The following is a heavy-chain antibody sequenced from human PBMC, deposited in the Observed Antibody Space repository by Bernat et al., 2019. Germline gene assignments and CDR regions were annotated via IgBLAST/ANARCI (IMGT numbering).Heavy chain of an antibody. J-gene: IGHJ4*02. CDR1: GFTFSSYS. CDR2: ISSSSSYI. Sequence: EVQLVESGGGLVKPGGSLRLSCAASGFTFSSYSMNWVRQAPGKGLEWVSSISSSSSYIYYADSVKGRFTISRDNAKNSLYLQMNSLRAEDTAVYYCARQKLSRYSGSWVQDDWGQGTLVTVSS. CDR3: ARQKLSRYSGSWVQDD. D-gene: IGHD6-13*01. V-gene: IGHV3-21*01.